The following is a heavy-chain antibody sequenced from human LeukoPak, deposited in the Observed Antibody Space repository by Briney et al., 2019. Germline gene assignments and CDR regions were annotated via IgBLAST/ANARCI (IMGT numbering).Heavy chain of an antibody. CDR3: ARDRGSYYIDF. D-gene: IGHD1-1*01. CDR2: ISSSSSYI. J-gene: IGHJ4*02. CDR1: GFTFSSYS. Sequence: GGSLRLSCAAFGFTFSSYSMNWVRQAPGKGLEWVSSISSSSSYIYYADSVKGRFTISRDNAKNTLSLQMDSLRAEDTALYYCARDRGSYYIDFWGQGTPVTVSS. V-gene: IGHV3-21*01.